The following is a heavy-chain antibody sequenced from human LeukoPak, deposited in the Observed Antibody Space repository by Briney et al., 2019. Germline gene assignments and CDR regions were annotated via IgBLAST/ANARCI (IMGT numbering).Heavy chain of an antibody. Sequence: ASVKVSCKASGFTFAGYYIHWVRQAPGQGLEWMGWINPNNDDTNYIQKFQGRVTMTRDTSISTAYMELSRLRSDDTAVYYCARVSRVQSYCSGGSCYIGFDAFDIWGQGTMVTVSS. CDR1: GFTFAGYY. V-gene: IGHV1-2*02. CDR2: INPNNDDT. D-gene: IGHD2-15*01. J-gene: IGHJ3*02. CDR3: ARVSRVQSYCSGGSCYIGFDAFDI.